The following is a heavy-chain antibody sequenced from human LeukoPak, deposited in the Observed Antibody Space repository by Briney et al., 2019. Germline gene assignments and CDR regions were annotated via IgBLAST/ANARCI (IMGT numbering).Heavy chain of an antibody. CDR3: ARDHPNYGSGSSTFDY. CDR2: INPSGGSA. Sequence: ASVKVSCTASGYTFTSYYMHWVRQAPGQGLEWMGIINPSGGSASYAQKFQGRVTMIRDTSTSTVYMELSSLRSEDTAVYYCARDHPNYGSGSSTFDYWGQGTLVTVSS. D-gene: IGHD3-10*01. CDR1: GYTFTSYY. J-gene: IGHJ4*02. V-gene: IGHV1-46*01.